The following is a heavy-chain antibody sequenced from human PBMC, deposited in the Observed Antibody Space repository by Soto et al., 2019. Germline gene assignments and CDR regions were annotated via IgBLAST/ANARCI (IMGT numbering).Heavy chain of an antibody. V-gene: IGHV1-69*01. CDR2: IIPLFGTL. CDR1: GGTFRNYG. J-gene: IGHJ4*02. D-gene: IGHD6-13*01. Sequence: HVKLVQSGTEVKRPGSSVKVSCKASGGTFRNYGLSWVRQAPGHGLQWMGGIIPLFGTLHNAREFQDRVTITADQSTGTASMDLRSLTYDDTAVYFCATTPFNMASAGSYYFDSWGQGILVTVSS. CDR3: ATTPFNMASAGSYYFDS.